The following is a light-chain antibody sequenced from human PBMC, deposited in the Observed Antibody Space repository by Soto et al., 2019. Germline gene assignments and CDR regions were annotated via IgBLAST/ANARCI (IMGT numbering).Light chain of an antibody. CDR3: SSDTSSSTLVV. J-gene: IGLJ2*01. Sequence: QSALTQPASVSGSPGQSITSSCTGTSSDVGGYNYVSWYQQHPGKAPKLMIYDVSNRPSGVSNRFSGSKSGNTASLTISGRQAEDEADYYCSSDTSSSTLVVFGGGTKLTV. CDR2: DVS. CDR1: SSDVGGYNY. V-gene: IGLV2-14*01.